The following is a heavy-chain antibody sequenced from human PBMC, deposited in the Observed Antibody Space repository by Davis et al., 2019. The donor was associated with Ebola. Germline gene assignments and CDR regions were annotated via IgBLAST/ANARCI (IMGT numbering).Heavy chain of an antibody. CDR3: ARARGSGYYFGSSWFDP. Sequence: SETLSLTCTVSGGSLSNYVWSWIRQPPGKGLEWIGYIYYSGSTNYNPSLKSRVTISVDTSKNQFSLKLSSVTAADTAVYYCARARGSGYYFGSSWFDPWGQGTLVTVSS. CDR2: IYYSGST. J-gene: IGHJ5*02. V-gene: IGHV4-59*01. CDR1: GGSLSNYV. D-gene: IGHD3-22*01.